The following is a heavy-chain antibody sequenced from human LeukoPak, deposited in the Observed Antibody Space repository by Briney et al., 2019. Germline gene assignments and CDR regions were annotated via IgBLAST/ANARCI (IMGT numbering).Heavy chain of an antibody. D-gene: IGHD4-17*01. CDR2: IWYDGSNK. J-gene: IGHJ4*02. CDR3: AKSDYGDRYFDY. V-gene: IGHV3-33*06. CDR1: GFTFSSYG. Sequence: GGSLRLSCAASGFTFSSYGMHWVRQAPGKGLEWVAVIWYDGSNKYYADSVKGRFTISRDNSKNTLYLQMNSLRAEDTAVYYCAKSDYGDRYFDYWGQATPVTVSS.